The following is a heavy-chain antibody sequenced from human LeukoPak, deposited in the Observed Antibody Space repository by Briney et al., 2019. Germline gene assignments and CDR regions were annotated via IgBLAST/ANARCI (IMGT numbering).Heavy chain of an antibody. J-gene: IGHJ4*02. D-gene: IGHD3-22*01. Sequence: GRSLRLSRAASRFTHSSKYMSWVRQAPGKGLEWVSAIYSGGSTYYAESVKGRFTISRDNSKNQVYLQMNSLRAEDTAGYYCVRDCSASSSDYYYLGYWGQGTLVTVSS. CDR2: IYSGGST. CDR3: VRDCSASSSDYYYLGY. CDR1: RFTHSSKY. V-gene: IGHV3-66*01.